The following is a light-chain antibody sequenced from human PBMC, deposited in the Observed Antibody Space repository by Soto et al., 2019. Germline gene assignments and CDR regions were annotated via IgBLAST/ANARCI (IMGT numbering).Light chain of an antibody. V-gene: IGKV1-5*03. J-gene: IGKJ1*01. CDR3: QQYNSYPWT. CDR2: KAS. CDR1: QSISSW. Sequence: DIQMTQSPSTLSASVGDRVTITCRASQSISSWLAWYQQDPGKAPKLLIYKASTFESGVPSRFSGSGSGTEFTLTISSLQPDDFATYYCQQYNSYPWTFGQGTKVEIK.